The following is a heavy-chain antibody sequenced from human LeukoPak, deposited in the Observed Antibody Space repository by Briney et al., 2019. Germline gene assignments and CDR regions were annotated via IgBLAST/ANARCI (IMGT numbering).Heavy chain of an antibody. CDR1: GYSLSSNG. D-gene: IGHD4-11*01. J-gene: IGHJ4*02. CDR2: ISDYSGNT. Sequence: ASVKVSCKASGYSLSSNGISWARQAPGQGLEWMGWISDYSGNTKYAQNFQDRVTLTTDRSTNTAYMELRSLRSDDTAVYYCAREGATDYYFDPWGQGTLVTVS. CDR3: AREGATDYYFDP. V-gene: IGHV1-18*01.